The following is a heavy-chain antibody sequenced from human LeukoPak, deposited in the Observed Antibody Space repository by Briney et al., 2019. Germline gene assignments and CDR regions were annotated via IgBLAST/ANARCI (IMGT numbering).Heavy chain of an antibody. Sequence: GGSLRLSCAASGFTFSDYYMSWIRQAPGKGLEWVSYISSSSSYTNYADSVKGRFTISRDNAKNSLYPQMNSLRAEDTAVYYCARGYAFVDPWGQGTLVTVSS. J-gene: IGHJ5*02. CDR2: ISSSSSYT. V-gene: IGHV3-11*06. CDR1: GFTFSDYY. D-gene: IGHD5-18*01. CDR3: ARGYAFVDP.